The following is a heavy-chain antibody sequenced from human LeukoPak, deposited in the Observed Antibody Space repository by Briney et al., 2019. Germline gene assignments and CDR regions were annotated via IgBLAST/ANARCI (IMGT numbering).Heavy chain of an antibody. J-gene: IGHJ4*02. CDR2: ISGSGGST. CDR1: GFTFSSYA. CDR3: ARGGNWNYFDY. D-gene: IGHD1-20*01. V-gene: IGHV3-23*01. Sequence: GRSLRLSCAASGFTFSSYAMSWVRQAPGKGLEWVSAISGSGGSTYYADSVKGRFTISRDNSKNTLYLQMNSLRAEDTAVYYCARGGNWNYFDYWGQGTLVTVSS.